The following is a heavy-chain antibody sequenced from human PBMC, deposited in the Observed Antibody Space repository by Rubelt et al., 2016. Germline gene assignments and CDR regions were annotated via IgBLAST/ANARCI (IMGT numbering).Heavy chain of an antibody. CDR2: IIPIFGTA. CDR1: GGTFSSYA. J-gene: IGHJ6*02. V-gene: IGHV1-69*01. CDR3: ARELVPAAPGFYYGMDV. D-gene: IGHD2-2*01. Sequence: QVQLVQSGAEVKKPGSSVKVSCKASGGTFSSYAISWVRQAPGQGLEWMGGIIPIFGTANYALKFQGRVTITADESTSTAYMELSSLRSEDTAVYYCARELVPAAPGFYYGMDVWGQGTTVTVSS.